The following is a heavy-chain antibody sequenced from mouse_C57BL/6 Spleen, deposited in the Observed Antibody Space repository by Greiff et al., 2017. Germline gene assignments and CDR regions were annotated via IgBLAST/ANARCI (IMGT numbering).Heavy chain of an antibody. CDR2: IRSKSNNYAT. D-gene: IGHD2-3*01. V-gene: IGHV10-1*01. J-gene: IGHJ4*01. Sequence: DVKLVESGGGLVQPKGSLKLSCAASGFSFNTYAMNWVRQAPGKGLEWVARIRSKSNNYATYYADSVKDRFTISRDDSESMLYLQMNNLKTEDTAMYYCVRGRWLLLYAMDYWGQGTSVTVSS. CDR3: VRGRWLLLYAMDY. CDR1: GFSFNTYA.